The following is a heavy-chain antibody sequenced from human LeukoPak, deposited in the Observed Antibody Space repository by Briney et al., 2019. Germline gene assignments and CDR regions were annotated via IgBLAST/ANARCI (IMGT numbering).Heavy chain of an antibody. CDR1: GFTFSSYG. V-gene: IGHV3-33*01. D-gene: IGHD5-12*01. CDR3: ARGGGYDYLDY. Sequence: PGRSLRLSCAASGFTFSSYGMHWVRQAPGKGLEWVAVIWYDGSNKYYADSVKGRFTISRDNSKNPLYLQMNSLRAEDTAVYYCARGGGYDYLDYWGQGTLVTVSS. CDR2: IWYDGSNK. J-gene: IGHJ4*02.